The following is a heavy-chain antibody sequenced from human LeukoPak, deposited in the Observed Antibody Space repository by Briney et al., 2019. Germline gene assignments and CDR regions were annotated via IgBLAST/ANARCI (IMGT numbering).Heavy chain of an antibody. J-gene: IGHJ1*01. CDR3: ARGGKIALAGTRSPQYFQH. D-gene: IGHD6-19*01. Sequence: GGSLRLSCAASGFTFRNYGMHWVRQAPGKGLEWVTYVRYDGNNKYYADSVKGRFTISRDNSKNMLYLQMNSLRPEDTAVYYCARGGKIALAGTRSPQYFQHWGQGTLVTVSS. CDR1: GFTFRNYG. CDR2: VRYDGNNK. V-gene: IGHV3-30*02.